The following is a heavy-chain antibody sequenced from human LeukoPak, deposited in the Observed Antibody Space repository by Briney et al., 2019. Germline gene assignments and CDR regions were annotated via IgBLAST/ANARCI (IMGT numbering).Heavy chain of an antibody. Sequence: PSETLSLTCSVSGGSITFGSYYWTWIRQPAGKGLEWIGRIYTSGRTFYNPSLKSRVTISMDTSMNQFSLRLNSVTAADTAVYYCARARVIPASFDDWGQGTLVTVSS. D-gene: IGHD3-16*02. CDR3: ARARVIPASFDD. J-gene: IGHJ4*02. CDR2: IYTSGRT. V-gene: IGHV4-61*02. CDR1: GGSITFGSYY.